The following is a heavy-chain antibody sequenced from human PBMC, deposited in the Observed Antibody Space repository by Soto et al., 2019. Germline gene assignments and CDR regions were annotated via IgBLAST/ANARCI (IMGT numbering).Heavy chain of an antibody. V-gene: IGHV6-1*01. D-gene: IGHD2-15*01. CDR1: GESVSSNSAA. Sequence: SQTLSLTCAISGESVSSNSAAWNWIRQSPSRGLEWLGRTYYRSKWYNDYAVSVKSRITINPDTSKNQFSLQLNSVTPEDTAVYYCAREVVVAATPWFYYYYGMDVWGQGTTVTVSS. CDR3: AREVVVAATPWFYYYYGMDV. J-gene: IGHJ6*02. CDR2: TYYRSKWYN.